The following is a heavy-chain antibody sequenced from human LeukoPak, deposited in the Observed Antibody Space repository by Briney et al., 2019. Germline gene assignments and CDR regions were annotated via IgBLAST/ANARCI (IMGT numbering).Heavy chain of an antibody. CDR2: INQDGSEK. CDR3: ARCLLAAAGEFDY. CDR1: GFTFSSYW. V-gene: IGHV3-7*04. D-gene: IGHD6-13*01. J-gene: IGHJ4*02. Sequence: GGSLRLSCAASGFTFSSYWMSWVRQAPGKGLEWVANINQDGSEKYSVDSVKGRFTISRDNAKNSLYLQMNSLRAEDTAVYYCARCLLAAAGEFDYWGQGTLVTVSS.